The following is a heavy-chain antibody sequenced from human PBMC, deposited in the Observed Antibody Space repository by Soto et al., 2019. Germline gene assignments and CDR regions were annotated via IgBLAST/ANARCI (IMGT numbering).Heavy chain of an antibody. Sequence: QVQLQESGPGLVKPSQTLSLTCTVSGGSISSGDYYWSWIRQPPGKGLEWSGYIYYSGSTYYNPSLKSRVTISVDTSKNQFSLKLSSVTAADTAVYYCARVYGDTMVRGVIALDFFDYWGPGTLVTVSS. CDR1: GGSISSGDYY. D-gene: IGHD3-10*01. CDR2: IYYSGST. CDR3: ARVYGDTMVRGVIALDFFDY. V-gene: IGHV4-30-4*01. J-gene: IGHJ4*02.